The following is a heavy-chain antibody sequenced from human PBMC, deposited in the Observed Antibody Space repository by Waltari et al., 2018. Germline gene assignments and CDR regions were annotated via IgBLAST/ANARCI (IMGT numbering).Heavy chain of an antibody. CDR2: FGPEDGET. J-gene: IGHJ1*01. V-gene: IGHV1-24*01. D-gene: IGHD6-6*01. CDR1: GYTLTELS. Sequence: QVQLVQSGAEVKKPGASVKVSCKVSGYTLTELSMHWVRQAPGKGLEWMGVFGPEDGETIYAQKFQGRVTMTEDTSTATAYMALSSLRSEDTAVYYCATASYSSSSQYFQHWGQGTLVTVSS. CDR3: ATASYSSSSQYFQH.